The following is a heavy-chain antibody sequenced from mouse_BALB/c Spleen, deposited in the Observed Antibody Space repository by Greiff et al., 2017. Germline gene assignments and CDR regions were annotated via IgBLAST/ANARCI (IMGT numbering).Heavy chain of an antibody. Sequence: VKLVESGAELARPGASVKLSCKASGYTFTSYWMQWVKQRPGQGLEWIGAIYPGDGDTRYTQKFKGKATLTADKSSSTAYMQLSSLASEDSAVYYCARLGRTGYYAMDYWGQGTSVTVSA. D-gene: IGHD4-1*01. CDR2: IYPGDGDT. V-gene: IGHV1-87*01. CDR3: ARLGRTGYYAMDY. CDR1: GYTFTSYW. J-gene: IGHJ4*01.